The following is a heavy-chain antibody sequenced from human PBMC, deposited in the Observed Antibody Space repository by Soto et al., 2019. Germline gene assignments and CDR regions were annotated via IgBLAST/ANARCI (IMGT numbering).Heavy chain of an antibody. CDR2: IYPADSNT. CDR1: GYNFASYR. CDR3: ARNLLPRSASTCYGMDV. J-gene: IGHJ6*02. Sequence: EVQLVPSGAEVKKPDESLKISCKGSGYNFASYRIGWVRQMPGKGLEWMGIIYPADSNTRYSPSFQGQDTISADRSTSTAYLQWSSLKASDTAMYYCARNLLPRSASTCYGMDVWCQGTAVTVSS. V-gene: IGHV5-51*03.